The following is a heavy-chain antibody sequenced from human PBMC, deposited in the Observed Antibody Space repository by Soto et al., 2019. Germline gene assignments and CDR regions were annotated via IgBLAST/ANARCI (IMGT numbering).Heavy chain of an antibody. Sequence: QLQLQESGPGLVKPSETLSLTCTVSGVSISSSSYYWGWIRQPPGKGLEWIGSIYYSGSTHYNPSLRRRVTISVDTSKKQFSLKLSSVTAADTAVYYCASLRVGATADYWGQGTLVTVSS. CDR1: GVSISSSSYY. V-gene: IGHV4-39*01. J-gene: IGHJ4*02. CDR2: IYYSGST. CDR3: ASLRVGATADY. D-gene: IGHD1-26*01.